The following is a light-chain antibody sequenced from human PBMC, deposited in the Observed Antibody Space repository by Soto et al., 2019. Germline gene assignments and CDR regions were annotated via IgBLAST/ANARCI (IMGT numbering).Light chain of an antibody. J-gene: IGLJ1*01. Sequence: QSALTQPRSGSGSPGQSVTISCTGTSSDVGGYNYVSWYQHHPGKAPKLMIYDFSKRPSGVPDRFSGSKSGNTASLTISGLQAEYEADYYCCSYAGSYTNVFGTGTKLTVL. CDR2: DFS. V-gene: IGLV2-11*01. CDR1: SSDVGGYNY. CDR3: CSYAGSYTNV.